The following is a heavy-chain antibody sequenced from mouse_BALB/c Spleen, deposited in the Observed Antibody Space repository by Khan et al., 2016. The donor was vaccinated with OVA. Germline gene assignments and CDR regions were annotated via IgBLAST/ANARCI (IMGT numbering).Heavy chain of an antibody. CDR1: GYSIPSDYA. CDR3: ARSLYYSYGYALDC. V-gene: IGHV3-2*02. D-gene: IGHD2-14*01. Sequence: EVQLQESGPGLVKPSQSLSLTCTVTGYSIPSDYAWNWLRQFPGNKLEWMGYISSTGGTSYNPSLKSRISITRDTSKNQFFLQLKSVTAEDTATYYCARSLYYSYGYALDCWGRGTLVTVSS. J-gene: IGHJ4*01. CDR2: ISSTGGT.